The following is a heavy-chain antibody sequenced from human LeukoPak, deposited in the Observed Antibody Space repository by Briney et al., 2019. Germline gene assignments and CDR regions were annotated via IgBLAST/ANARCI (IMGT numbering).Heavy chain of an antibody. V-gene: IGHV1-69*13. CDR3: VKKVVVGATSPYSDFQD. J-gene: IGHJ1*01. Sequence: SVKVSCKASGGTFSSYAISWVRQAPGQGLEWMGGIIPIFGTANYAQKFQGRVTITADESTSTAYMELSSLRSEDTALYYCVKKVVVGATSPYSDFQDWGQGTLVTVSS. CDR1: GGTFSSYA. D-gene: IGHD1-26*01. CDR2: IIPIFGTA.